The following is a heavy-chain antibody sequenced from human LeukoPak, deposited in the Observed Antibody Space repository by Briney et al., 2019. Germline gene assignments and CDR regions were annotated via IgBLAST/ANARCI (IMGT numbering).Heavy chain of an antibody. CDR1: GFTFSSYL. CDR3: ARVPGEYYDILTGRYYFDY. CDR2: IKQDGSEK. Sequence: GGSLRLSCAASGFTFSSYLMSWVRQAPGKGLEWVANIKQDGSEKYYVDSVKGRFTISRDNAKNSLYLQMNSLRAEDTAVYYCARVPGEYYDILTGRYYFDYWGQGTLVTVSS. V-gene: IGHV3-7*01. D-gene: IGHD3-9*01. J-gene: IGHJ4*02.